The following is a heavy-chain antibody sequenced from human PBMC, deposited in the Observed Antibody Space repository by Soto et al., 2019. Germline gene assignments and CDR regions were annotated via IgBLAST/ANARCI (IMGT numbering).Heavy chain of an antibody. V-gene: IGHV5-51*01. CDR2: IYPGDSDT. Sequence: EVQLVQSGAEVKKPGESLKISCKGSGYSFTSYWIGWVRQMPGKGLEWMGIIYPGDSDTRYSPSFQVQVTISADKSISTAYLQWSSLKASDTAMYYCARHRPNTYYYYGMDVWGQGTTVTVSS. CDR3: ARHRPNTYYYYGMDV. J-gene: IGHJ6*02. CDR1: GYSFTSYW.